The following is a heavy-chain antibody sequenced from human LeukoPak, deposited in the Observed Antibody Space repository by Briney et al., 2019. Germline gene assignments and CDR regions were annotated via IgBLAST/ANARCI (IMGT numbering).Heavy chain of an antibody. D-gene: IGHD3-16*02. V-gene: IGHV3-23*03. J-gene: IGHJ4*02. CDR2: ILYSGGDI. Sequence: GGSLRLSCAASGFTFSSYAMSWVRQAPGKGLEWVSILYSGGDIYYADSVKGRFTISRDNSKTSLFLQMNSLRIDDTAMYYCTRTVNAASDFWGQGTLVTVSS. CDR1: GFTFSSYA. CDR3: TRTVNAASDF.